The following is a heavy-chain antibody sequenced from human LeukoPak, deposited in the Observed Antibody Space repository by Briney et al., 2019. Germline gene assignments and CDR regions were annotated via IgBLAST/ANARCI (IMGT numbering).Heavy chain of an antibody. CDR2: IYSGGST. J-gene: IGHJ6*02. CDR3: ARDWGMNYYYGMDV. V-gene: IGHV3-53*01. CDR1: GFTVSSNY. D-gene: IGHD2-8*01. Sequence: EGSLRLSCAASGFTVSSNYMSWVRQAPGKGLEWVSVIYSGGSTYYADSVKGRFTISRDNSKNTLYLQMNSLRAEDTAVYYCARDWGMNYYYGMDVWGQGTRSPSP.